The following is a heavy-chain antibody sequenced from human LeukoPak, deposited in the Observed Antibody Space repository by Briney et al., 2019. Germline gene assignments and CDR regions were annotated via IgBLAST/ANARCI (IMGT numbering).Heavy chain of an antibody. J-gene: IGHJ4*02. CDR2: IYHSGST. V-gene: IGHV4-38-2*02. CDR1: GYSISSGYY. Sequence: SETLSLTCTVSGYSISSGYYWGWIRQPPGKGLEWIGSIYHSGSTYYNPSLKSRVTISVDMSKNQFSLKLSSVTAADTAVYYCARGYQLLSYYFDYWGQGTLVTVSS. D-gene: IGHD2-2*01. CDR3: ARGYQLLSYYFDY.